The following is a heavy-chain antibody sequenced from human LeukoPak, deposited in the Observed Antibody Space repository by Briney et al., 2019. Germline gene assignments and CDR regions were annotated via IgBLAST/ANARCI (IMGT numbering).Heavy chain of an antibody. Sequence: SETLSLTCTVSGYSISSGYYWGWIRQPPGKGLEWIGSIYHSGSTYYNPSLKSRVTISVDTSKNQFSLKLSSVTAADTAVYYCARDSGGPQAFNVWGQGTMVTVSS. D-gene: IGHD3-10*01. CDR3: ARDSGGPQAFNV. CDR2: IYHSGST. J-gene: IGHJ3*01. V-gene: IGHV4-38-2*02. CDR1: GYSISSGYY.